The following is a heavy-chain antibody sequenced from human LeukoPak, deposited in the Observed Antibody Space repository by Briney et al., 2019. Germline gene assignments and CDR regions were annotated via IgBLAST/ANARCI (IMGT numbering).Heavy chain of an antibody. J-gene: IGHJ1*01. CDR1: GFTFDVSA. V-gene: IGHV3-9*01. Sequence: AGGSLRLSCAASGFTFDVSAMLWVRQVPGKGLEWVSGISWNSGIIDYADSVKGRFTISRDNAKNSLYLQMNNLRPDDTAFYYCAKAPPYYSDSSGYFQHWGQGTLVTVSS. CDR3: AKAPPYYSDSSGYFQH. D-gene: IGHD3-22*01. CDR2: ISWNSGII.